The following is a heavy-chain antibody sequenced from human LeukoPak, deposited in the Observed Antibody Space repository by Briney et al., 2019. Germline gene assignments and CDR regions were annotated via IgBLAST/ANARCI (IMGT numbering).Heavy chain of an antibody. J-gene: IGHJ4*02. V-gene: IGHV4-31*11. D-gene: IGHD3-22*01. CDR2: IYYSGST. Sequence: SETLSLTCAVYGGSFSGYYWSWIRQHPGKGLEWIGYIYYSGSTYYNPSLKSRVTISVDTSKNQFSLKLSSVTAADTAVYYCAREYYYDSSGYLIDYWGQGTLVTVSS. CDR3: AREYYYDSSGYLIDY. CDR1: GGSFSGYY.